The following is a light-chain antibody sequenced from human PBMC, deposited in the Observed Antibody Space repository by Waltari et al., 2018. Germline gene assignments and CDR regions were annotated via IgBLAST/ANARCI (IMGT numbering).Light chain of an antibody. V-gene: IGLV3-21*04. CDR3: QVWDRNSNHYV. CDR1: RHGSKS. J-gene: IGLJ1*01. CDR2: YDD. Sequence: SYVLTQPPSMSLAPGKAARITCSGNRHGSKSVHWYQRKPGHAPVLVIFYDDERPSGIPARFFGSNSGDTATLTISGVGAGDEADYYCQVWDRNSNHYVFGNGTKLIVL.